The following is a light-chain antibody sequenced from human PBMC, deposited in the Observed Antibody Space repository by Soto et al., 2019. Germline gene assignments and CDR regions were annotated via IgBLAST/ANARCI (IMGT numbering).Light chain of an antibody. J-gene: IGKJ4*01. Sequence: DIVMTQSPDSLAVSLGERATINCKSSQSILYSSNNKNYLAWYQQRRGQPPKLLIHWASSRESGVPDRFSGSGSGTDFALTINSLQAEDVAVYYCQQYYSPPPTFGGGNKVEIK. V-gene: IGKV4-1*01. CDR2: WAS. CDR1: QSILYSSNNKNY. CDR3: QQYYSPPPT.